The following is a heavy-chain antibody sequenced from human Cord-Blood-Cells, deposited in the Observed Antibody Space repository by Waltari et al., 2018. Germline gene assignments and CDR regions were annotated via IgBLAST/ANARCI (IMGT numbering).Heavy chain of an antibody. CDR2: ISRSSSYI. CDR1: GFTFSSYS. D-gene: IGHD1-26*01. J-gene: IGHJ4*02. Sequence: EVQLVESGGGLVKPGGSLRLSCAASGFTFSSYSMNWVRQAPGKGLGWVSSISRSSSYIYYADSVKGRFTISRDNAKNSLYLQMNSLRAEDTAVYYCARGELYYFDYWGQGTLVTVSS. V-gene: IGHV3-21*01. CDR3: ARGELYYFDY.